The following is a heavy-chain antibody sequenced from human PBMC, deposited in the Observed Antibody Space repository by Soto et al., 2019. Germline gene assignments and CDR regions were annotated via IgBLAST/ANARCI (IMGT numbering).Heavy chain of an antibody. CDR2: IQSGGPT. Sequence: PGGSLRLSCAASGFTVSSKYMSWVRQAPGKGLEWVSLIQSGGPTYYADSVKGRFTISRDTSENTLHLQMGSLRAEDTAVYYCAKDREAVAGLFYYYYGMDVWGQGTTVTVSS. V-gene: IGHV3-53*05. J-gene: IGHJ6*02. CDR3: AKDREAVAGLFYYYYGMDV. CDR1: GFTVSSKY. D-gene: IGHD6-19*01.